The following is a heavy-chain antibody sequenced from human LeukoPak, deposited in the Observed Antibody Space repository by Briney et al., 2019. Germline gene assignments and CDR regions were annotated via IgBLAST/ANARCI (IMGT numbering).Heavy chain of an antibody. V-gene: IGHV3-23*01. CDR1: GFTFSSYA. CDR2: ISGSGGST. J-gene: IGHJ3*02. CDR3: AKDTLRILVRGANDAFDI. Sequence: QAGGSLRLSCAASGFTFSSYAMSWVRQAPGKGLEWVSAISGSGGSTYYADSVKGRFTISRDNSKNTLYLQMNSLRAEDTAVYYCAKDTLRILVRGANDAFDIWGQGTMVTVSS. D-gene: IGHD3-10*01.